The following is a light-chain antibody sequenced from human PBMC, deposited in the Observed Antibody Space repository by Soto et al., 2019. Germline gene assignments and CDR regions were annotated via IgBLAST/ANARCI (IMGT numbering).Light chain of an antibody. CDR1: QDISSN. J-gene: IGKJ1*01. Sequence: EIVMTQSPTTLSVSPGERGTLPCRASQDISSNLALYQQKPGQTPRLLIHGASTRATGIPARFSGSGSGTRFTLTIASLQSEDFAVYYCQQYDNWPRTFGQGTKVDIK. CDR3: QQYDNWPRT. CDR2: GAS. V-gene: IGKV3-15*01.